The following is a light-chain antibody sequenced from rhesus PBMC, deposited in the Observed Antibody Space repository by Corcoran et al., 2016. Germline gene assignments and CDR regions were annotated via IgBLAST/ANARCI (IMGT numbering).Light chain of an antibody. J-gene: IGKJ1*01. Sequence: ETVVTQSPATLSLSSGERATLSCRASQSVGSYLAWYQQKPGQAPRLLIYGASSRATGIPDRFSCRGSGTDFTLAISSLEPEDVGVYYCQQSSNLWTFGQGTKVEIK. CDR2: GAS. CDR3: QQSSNLWT. CDR1: QSVGSY. V-gene: IGKV3-24*04.